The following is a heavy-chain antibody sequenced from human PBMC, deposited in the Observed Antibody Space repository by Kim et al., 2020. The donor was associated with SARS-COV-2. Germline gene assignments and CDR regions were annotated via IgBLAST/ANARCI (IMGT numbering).Heavy chain of an antibody. D-gene: IGHD3-10*01. CDR3: ARADYGSGSYYNGKLDY. Sequence: LKSRVTISVNTSTNQFSLKLSYVTAADTAVYYCARADYGSGSYYNGKLDYWGQGTLVTVSS. J-gene: IGHJ4*02. V-gene: IGHV4-34*01.